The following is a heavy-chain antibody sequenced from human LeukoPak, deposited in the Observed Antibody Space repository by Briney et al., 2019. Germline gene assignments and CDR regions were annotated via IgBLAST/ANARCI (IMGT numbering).Heavy chain of an antibody. D-gene: IGHD6-13*01. CDR2: IYYIGSP. CDR3: ARVSDSSSWYYFDY. Sequence: PSRTLSLTCTVSGGSISSGGYYWSWIRQHPGKGLEWIGYIYYIGSPYYNPSLKSRVTISVDTSKNQFSLKLTSVTAADTAVYYCARVSDSSSWYYFDYWGQGTLVTVSS. CDR1: GGSISSGGYY. J-gene: IGHJ4*02. V-gene: IGHV4-31*03.